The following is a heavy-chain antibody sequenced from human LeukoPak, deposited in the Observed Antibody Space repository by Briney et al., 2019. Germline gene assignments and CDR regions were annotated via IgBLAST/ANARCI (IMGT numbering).Heavy chain of an antibody. V-gene: IGHV5-51*01. Sequence: GESLKFSCKGSGYSFTSYWIGWVRQMPGKGLEWMGIIYPGDSDTRYSPSLQGQVTISADKSISTAYLQWSSLEASDTAMYYCARISSSWCFDYWGQGTLVTVSS. CDR3: ARISSSWCFDY. CDR1: GYSFTSYW. J-gene: IGHJ4*02. D-gene: IGHD6-13*01. CDR2: IYPGDSDT.